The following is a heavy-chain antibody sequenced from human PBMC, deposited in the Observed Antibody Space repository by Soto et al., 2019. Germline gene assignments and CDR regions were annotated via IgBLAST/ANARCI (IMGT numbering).Heavy chain of an antibody. CDR1: GGSISSSSYY. CDR2: IYYSGST. D-gene: IGHD2-15*01. Sequence: SETLSLTCTVSGGSISSSSYYLGWIRQPPGKGLEWIGSIYYSGSTNYNPSLKSRVTISVDTSKNQFSLKLSSVTAADTAVYYCARSYRRYCSGGNCYSYYYYYMDVWGKGTTVTVSS. V-gene: IGHV4-39*07. J-gene: IGHJ6*03. CDR3: ARSYRRYCSGGNCYSYYYYYMDV.